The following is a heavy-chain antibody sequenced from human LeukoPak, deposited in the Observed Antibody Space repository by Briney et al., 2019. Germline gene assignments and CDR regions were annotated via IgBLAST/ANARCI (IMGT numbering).Heavy chain of an antibody. V-gene: IGHV1-2*02. D-gene: IGHD6-19*01. Sequence: GASVKVSCKASGYTFTGYYMHWVRQAPGQGLGWMGWINPNSGGTNYAQKFQGRVTMTRDTSISTAYMELSRLRSDDTAVYYCARATDSSGWQNWFDPWGQGTLVTVSS. CDR1: GYTFTGYY. CDR2: INPNSGGT. J-gene: IGHJ5*02. CDR3: ARATDSSGWQNWFDP.